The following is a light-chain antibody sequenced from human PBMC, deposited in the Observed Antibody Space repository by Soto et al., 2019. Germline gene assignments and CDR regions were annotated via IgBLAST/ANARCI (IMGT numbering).Light chain of an antibody. V-gene: IGKV3-20*01. J-gene: IGKJ2*01. CDR2: GAS. Sequence: EIVLTQSPGTLSLSPGERATLSCRASQSVSSSYLAWYQQKPGQAPRLLIYGASSRATGIPDRFSGSGSGTDFTLTISRLEAEDVAVYYWQQYGSSPPDTFGQGTKLEIK. CDR3: QQYGSSPPDT. CDR1: QSVSSSY.